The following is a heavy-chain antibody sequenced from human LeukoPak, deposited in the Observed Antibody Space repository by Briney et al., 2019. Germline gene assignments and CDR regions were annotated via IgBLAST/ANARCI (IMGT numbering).Heavy chain of an antibody. V-gene: IGHV1-46*01. CDR1: AYTFTSSY. Sequence: GASVKVSCKASAYTFTSSYMHWVRQAPGQGLEWMAIINPSGGSTGYAQKFQGRVTMTRDTSTSTVYMELRSLRSEDTAVYYCARGQAPLYDFWSGYWGWSSPVSNYYYYYMDVWGKGTTVTVSS. J-gene: IGHJ6*03. CDR3: ARGQAPLYDFWSGYWGWSSPVSNYYYYYMDV. D-gene: IGHD3-3*01. CDR2: INPSGGST.